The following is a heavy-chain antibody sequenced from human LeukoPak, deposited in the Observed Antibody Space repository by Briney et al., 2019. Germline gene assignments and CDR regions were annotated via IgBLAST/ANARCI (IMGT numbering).Heavy chain of an antibody. D-gene: IGHD4-17*01. J-gene: IGHJ4*02. Sequence: AGGSLRLSCAASGFTFSSYWMSWVRQAPGKGLEWVANIKQDGSEKYYVDSVKGRFTISRDNAKNSLYLQMNSLRAEDTAVYYCARGWDYGDYLSVFDYWGQGTLVTVSS. CDR1: GFTFSSYW. CDR2: IKQDGSEK. V-gene: IGHV3-7*01. CDR3: ARGWDYGDYLSVFDY.